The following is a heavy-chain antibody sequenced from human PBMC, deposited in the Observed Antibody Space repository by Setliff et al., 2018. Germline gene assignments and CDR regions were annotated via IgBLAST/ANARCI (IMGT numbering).Heavy chain of an antibody. D-gene: IGHD3-9*01. V-gene: IGHV4-34*01. CDR3: ARGARYFDWLFDPDYYFDY. CDR2: INHRGST. CDR1: GGSFSGYY. Sequence: PSETLSLTCAVYGGSFSGYYWSWIRQPPGKGLEWIGEINHRGSTNYNPSLKSRVTISVDTSKNQFSLKLSSVTAAYTAVYYCARGARYFDWLFDPDYYFDYWCQGTLVTVSS. J-gene: IGHJ4*02.